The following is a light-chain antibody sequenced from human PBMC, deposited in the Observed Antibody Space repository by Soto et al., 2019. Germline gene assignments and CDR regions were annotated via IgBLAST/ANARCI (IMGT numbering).Light chain of an antibody. CDR3: SSYTTSSTVV. CDR1: SSDIGGYNY. J-gene: IGLJ2*01. Sequence: QSVLTQPASVSGSPGQSITISCTGTSSDIGGYNYVSWYQQHPRKAPQLMIYDVSNRPSGLSNRFSGSKSGNTASLTISGLQAEDAADYYCSSYTTSSTVVFGGGTKLTVL. CDR2: DVS. V-gene: IGLV2-14*03.